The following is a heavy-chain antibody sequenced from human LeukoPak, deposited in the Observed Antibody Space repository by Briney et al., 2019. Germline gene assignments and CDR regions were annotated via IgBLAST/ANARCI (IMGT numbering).Heavy chain of an antibody. D-gene: IGHD1/OR15-1a*01. CDR2: INRDGSST. CDR3: ARGRLWNIDY. CDR1: GFTFSSYW. J-gene: IGHJ4*02. V-gene: IGHV3-74*01. Sequence: GRSLRLSCAASGFTFSSYWMHWVRQAPGKGLVWVSRINRDGSSTTYADSVKGRVTISRDNTKNTVYLQMNSLRAEDTAVYYCARGRLWNIDYWGQGTLVTVSS.